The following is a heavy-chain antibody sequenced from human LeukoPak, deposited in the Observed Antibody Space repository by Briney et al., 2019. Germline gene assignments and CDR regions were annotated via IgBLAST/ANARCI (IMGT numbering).Heavy chain of an antibody. D-gene: IGHD2-15*01. CDR1: GGSISSGYYY. J-gene: IGHJ3*02. V-gene: IGHV4-61*02. CDR2: IYTSGST. Sequence: SETLSLTCTVSGGSISSGYYYWTWVRQPAGKGLEWIGRIYTSGSTNYNPSLKSRVTISVDTSKKQFFLKLSSVTAADTAVYYCARGGYCSGGSCYADAFDIWGQGTMVTVSS. CDR3: ARGGYCSGGSCYADAFDI.